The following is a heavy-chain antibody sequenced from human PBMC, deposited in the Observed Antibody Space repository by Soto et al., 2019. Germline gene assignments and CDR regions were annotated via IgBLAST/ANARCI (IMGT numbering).Heavy chain of an antibody. J-gene: IGHJ3*02. CDR2: ISSSGSSI. V-gene: IGHV3-11*01. Sequence: GGSLRLSCAASGFTFSDYYMSWIRQAPGKGLEWVSYISSSGSSIYDADSVKGRFTISRDNAKNSLYLQMNSLRAEDTAVYYCARGRPYSSVWSYDAFDIWGQGTMVTVSS. D-gene: IGHD6-19*01. CDR3: ARGRPYSSVWSYDAFDI. CDR1: GFTFSDYY.